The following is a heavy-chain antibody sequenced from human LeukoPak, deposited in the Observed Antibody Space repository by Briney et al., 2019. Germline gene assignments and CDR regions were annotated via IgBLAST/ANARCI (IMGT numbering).Heavy chain of an antibody. Sequence: ASVKVSCKASGYTFTSYDINWVRQATGQGLEWMGWMNPNSGNTGYAQKFQGRVTMTRNTSISTAYMELSSLRSEDTAVYYCARGVLLWFGELPNWFDPWGQGTLVTVSS. V-gene: IGHV1-8*01. D-gene: IGHD3-10*01. J-gene: IGHJ5*02. CDR1: GYTFTSYD. CDR2: MNPNSGNT. CDR3: ARGVLLWFGELPNWFDP.